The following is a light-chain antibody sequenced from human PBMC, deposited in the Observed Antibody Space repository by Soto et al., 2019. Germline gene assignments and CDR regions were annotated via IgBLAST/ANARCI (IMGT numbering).Light chain of an antibody. Sequence: YALTQPASVSGSLGQAVTISCTGTSSDVGSYNLVSWYQQYPGKAPKVMIFEGTKRPSGVSDRFSGSKSGNTASLTISGLQTEDEADYYCCSYAGAMPHLFGTGTKVTVL. CDR3: CSYAGAMPHL. V-gene: IGLV2-23*01. CDR2: EGT. CDR1: SSDVGSYNL. J-gene: IGLJ1*01.